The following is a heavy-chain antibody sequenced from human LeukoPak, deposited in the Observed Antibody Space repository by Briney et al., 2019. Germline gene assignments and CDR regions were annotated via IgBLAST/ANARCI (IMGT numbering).Heavy chain of an antibody. J-gene: IGHJ4*02. CDR2: ISSSGSTI. CDR1: GFTFSSYE. Sequence: GGSLRLSCAASGFTFSSYEVNWVRQAPGKGLEWVSYISSSGSTIYYADSVKGRFTISRDNAKNSLYLQMNSLRAEDTAVYYCARAPEGAAAGTNYWGQGTLVTVSS. D-gene: IGHD6-13*01. CDR3: ARAPEGAAAGTNY. V-gene: IGHV3-48*03.